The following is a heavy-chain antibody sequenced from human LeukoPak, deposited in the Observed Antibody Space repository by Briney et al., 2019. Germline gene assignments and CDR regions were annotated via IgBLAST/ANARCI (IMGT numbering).Heavy chain of an antibody. V-gene: IGHV4-34*01. J-gene: IGHJ4*02. CDR2: INHSGST. Sequence: SETLSLTCAVYGGSFSGYYWSWIRQPPGKGLEWIGEINHSGSTNYNPSLKSRVTISVDTSKNQFSLKLSSVTAADTAAYYCARDYGGKPYYFDYWGQGTLVTVSS. CDR1: GGSFSGYY. D-gene: IGHD4-23*01. CDR3: ARDYGGKPYYFDY.